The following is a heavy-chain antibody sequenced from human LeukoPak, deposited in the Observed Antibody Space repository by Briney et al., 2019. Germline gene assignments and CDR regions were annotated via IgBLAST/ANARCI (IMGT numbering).Heavy chain of an antibody. V-gene: IGHV4-39*01. J-gene: IGHJ5*02. CDR3: AGSSTSDWGWFDP. Sequence: SSETLSLTCSVSGGSIGNNNYYWGWIRQPPGKGLEWIGSLYYDGTTYYNPSLKSRVTISVDTSERHFSLKLTSVTAADTAVYYCAGSSTSDWGWFDPWGQGSLVTVSS. CDR1: GGSIGNNNYY. CDR2: LYYDGTT. D-gene: IGHD2-2*01.